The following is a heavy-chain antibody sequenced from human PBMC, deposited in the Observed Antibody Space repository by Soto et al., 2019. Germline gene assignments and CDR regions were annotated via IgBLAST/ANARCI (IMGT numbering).Heavy chain of an antibody. CDR1: GGSISSGGYY. Sequence: QVQLQESGPGLVKPSQTLSLTCTVSGGSISSGGYYWSWIRQHPGKGLEWIGYIYYSGSTYYNPSLKSRVTISVATSKNQFSLKLSSVTAADTAVYYCARRGRITMVRGVIPSSYYFDYWGQGTLVTVSS. D-gene: IGHD3-10*01. J-gene: IGHJ4*02. V-gene: IGHV4-31*03. CDR3: ARRGRITMVRGVIPSSYYFDY. CDR2: IYYSGST.